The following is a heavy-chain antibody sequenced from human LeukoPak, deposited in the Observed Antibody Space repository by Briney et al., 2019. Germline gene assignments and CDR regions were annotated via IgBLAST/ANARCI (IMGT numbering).Heavy chain of an antibody. CDR2: IFPSGGEI. D-gene: IGHD6-13*01. CDR3: AKDQYSSSWYYAFDI. Sequence: PGGSLRLSCEASGFTFSTFAMIWVRQPPGKGLEWVSSIFPSGGEIHYADSVRGRFTISRDNSKSTLSLQMNSLRAEDTAVYYCAKDQYSSSWYYAFDIWGQGTMVTVSS. CDR1: GFTFSTFA. V-gene: IGHV3-23*01. J-gene: IGHJ3*02.